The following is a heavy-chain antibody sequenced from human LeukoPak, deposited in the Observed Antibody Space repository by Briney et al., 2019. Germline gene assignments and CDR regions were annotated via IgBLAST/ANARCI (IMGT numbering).Heavy chain of an antibody. D-gene: IGHD5-24*01. CDR1: GFTFSSYW. CDR2: ISSSSSYI. CDR3: ARGRMATTLFIY. J-gene: IGHJ4*02. Sequence: GGSLRLFCAASGFTFSSYWMSWVRQAPGKGLEWVSSISSSSSYIYYADSVKGRFTISRDNSKNTLYLQMNSLRAEDTAVYYCARGRMATTLFIYWGQGTLVTVSS. V-gene: IGHV3-21*01.